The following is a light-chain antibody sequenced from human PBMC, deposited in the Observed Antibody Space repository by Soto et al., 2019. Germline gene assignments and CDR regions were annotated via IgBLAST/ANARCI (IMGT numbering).Light chain of an antibody. CDR1: QSVSSSY. CDR3: QQYGSSPPVT. CDR2: GAS. J-gene: IGKJ5*01. Sequence: EIVWTQSPGTLSLSLGERATLSCRASQSVSSSYLAWYYQKPGKAPRLLIYGASSMATGIPDRFSGSGSGTDFPLTISRLEPEDFAVYYCQQYGSSPPVTFGQGTRLQSK. V-gene: IGKV3-20*01.